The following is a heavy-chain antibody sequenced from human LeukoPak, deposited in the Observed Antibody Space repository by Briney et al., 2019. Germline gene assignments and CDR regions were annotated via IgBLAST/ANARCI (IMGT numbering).Heavy chain of an antibody. CDR1: GYTFDRYG. CDR2: ISTYNGNT. V-gene: IGHV1-18*04. CDR3: ARDLGHCRNIICSSSAY. Sequence: ASLKVSCKGSGYTFDRYGVSWMRQAPGQGLEWMGWISTYNGNTIYAQKFQGRVTMTTDTSTNTAYMDLRSLRSDDTAVYYCARDLGHCRNIICSSSAYWGQGTLVTVSS. J-gene: IGHJ4*02. D-gene: IGHD2-2*01.